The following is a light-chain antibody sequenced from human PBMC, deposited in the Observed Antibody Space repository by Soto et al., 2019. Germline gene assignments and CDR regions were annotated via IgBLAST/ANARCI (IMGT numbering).Light chain of an antibody. CDR1: SSDIGAYNS. CDR3: LSYTTSGTFV. V-gene: IGLV2-14*01. CDR2: QVS. Sequence: QSALTQPASVSGSPGQSITISCTGTSSDIGAYNSVSWYQQHPGKAPKLIVFQVSFRPSAVSDRFSGSKSDNTASLTISGLQTEDEADYYCLSYTTSGTFVFGPGTQLTVL. J-gene: IGLJ7*01.